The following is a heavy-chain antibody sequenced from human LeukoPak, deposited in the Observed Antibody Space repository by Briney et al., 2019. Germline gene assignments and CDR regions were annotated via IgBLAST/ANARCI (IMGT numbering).Heavy chain of an antibody. D-gene: IGHD3-10*01. Sequence: SETLSLTCAVSGYSISSGYYCGWIRQPPGKGLEWIGNVYHSGTTYYNPSLRSRVTLSVDTSKNQFSLTLTSVTAADTALYYCARLNYYGSGIAEYWGQGTLVTVSS. V-gene: IGHV4-38-2*01. CDR2: VYHSGTT. J-gene: IGHJ4*02. CDR1: GYSISSGYY. CDR3: ARLNYYGSGIAEY.